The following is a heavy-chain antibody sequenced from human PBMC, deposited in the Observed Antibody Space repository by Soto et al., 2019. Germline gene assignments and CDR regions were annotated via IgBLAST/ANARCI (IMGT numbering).Heavy chain of an antibody. D-gene: IGHD3-16*01. Sequence: ETLPLACPVSGGSISVSSNYCGWIRQPPGKGLEWIGSIHYSGSTYYNPSLKSRVTISVDTSKNQFSLKLSSVTAADTAVYYCARHGGADRSSYGMVVCGQTTTVAVS. V-gene: IGHV4-39*01. CDR2: IHYSGST. CDR3: ARHGGADRSSYGMVV. CDR1: GGSISVSSNY. J-gene: IGHJ6*02.